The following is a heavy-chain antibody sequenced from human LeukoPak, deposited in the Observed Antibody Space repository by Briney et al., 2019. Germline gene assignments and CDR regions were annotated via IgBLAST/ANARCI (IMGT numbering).Heavy chain of an antibody. CDR2: IWYDGSNK. CDR1: GFTFSSYG. D-gene: IGHD1-26*01. J-gene: IGHJ4*02. Sequence: GGSLRLSCAASGFTFSSYGLHWVRQAPDKGLEWVAVIWYDGSNKYYADSVKGRFTISRDNSKNTLYLQMNSLRAEDTAVYYCARDTRYSGSYRLDYWGQGTLVTVSS. V-gene: IGHV3-33*01. CDR3: ARDTRYSGSYRLDY.